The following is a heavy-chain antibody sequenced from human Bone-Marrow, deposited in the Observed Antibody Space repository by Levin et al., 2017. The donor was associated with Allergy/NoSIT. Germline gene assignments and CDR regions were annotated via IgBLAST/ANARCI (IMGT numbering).Heavy chain of an antibody. V-gene: IGHV3-7*01. D-gene: IGHD3-10*01. J-gene: IGHJ4*02. CDR3: VRDFSALLWFGESSSFDY. Sequence: SCVVSGFTFSSYWMNWVRQAPGKGLEWVANINQDATEENYVDSVKGRFTISRDNTKDSLYLHITSLRVDDTAVYYCVRDFSALLWFGESSSFDYWGQGTLVTVSS. CDR1: GFTFSSYW. CDR2: INQDATEE.